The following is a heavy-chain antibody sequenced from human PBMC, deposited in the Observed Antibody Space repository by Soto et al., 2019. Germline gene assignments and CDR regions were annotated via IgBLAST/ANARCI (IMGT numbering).Heavy chain of an antibody. CDR1: GFTFSTYA. CDR3: AKGRCFGGSCYSDY. CDR2: INGDGGST. Sequence: EVQLLESGGGLVQPGESLRLSCTASGFTFSTYAMSWVRQAPGKGLEWVSAINGDGGSTYYADSVKGRFTISRDNSKNTLYLQMNSLRLEDTALYYCAKGRCFGGSCYSDYWGQGTLVTVSS. J-gene: IGHJ4*02. D-gene: IGHD2-15*01. V-gene: IGHV3-23*01.